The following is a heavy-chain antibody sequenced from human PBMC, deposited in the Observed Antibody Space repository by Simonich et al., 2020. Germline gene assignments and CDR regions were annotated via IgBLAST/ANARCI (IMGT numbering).Heavy chain of an antibody. D-gene: IGHD7-27*01. CDR2: KSYDGSNN. J-gene: IGHJ5*02. CDR1: GFTFSSYA. CDR3: ARDRNWGWFDP. Sequence: QVQLVESGGGVVQPGRSLRLSCAASGFTFSSYAMHWVRQAPGKGLEWVDMKSYDGSNNDYADSVKGRVTISRDNSKNTLYLQMNSMRAEDTAVYYCARDRNWGWFDPWGQGTLVTVSS. V-gene: IGHV3-30*07.